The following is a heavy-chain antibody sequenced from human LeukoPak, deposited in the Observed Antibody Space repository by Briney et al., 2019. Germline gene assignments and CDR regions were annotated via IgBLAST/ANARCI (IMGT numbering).Heavy chain of an antibody. CDR3: AKGGPPYSSSWYSSYGMDV. V-gene: IGHV3-23*01. CDR1: GFTFSSYA. J-gene: IGHJ6*02. Sequence: GGSLRLSCAASGFTFSSYAMSWVRQTPGKGLEWVSAISGSGGSTYYADSVEGRFTISRDNSKNTLYLQMNSLRAEDTAVYYCAKGGPPYSSSWYSSYGMDVWGQGTTVTVSS. CDR2: ISGSGGST. D-gene: IGHD6-13*01.